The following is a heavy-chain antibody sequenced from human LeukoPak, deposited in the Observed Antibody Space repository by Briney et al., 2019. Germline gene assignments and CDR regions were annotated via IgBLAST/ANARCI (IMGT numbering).Heavy chain of an antibody. Sequence: ASVKVSCKASGYTFTSYYMHWVRQAPGQGLEWMGIINPSGGSTSYAQKFQGRVTMTRDTSTSTVYMELSSLRSEDTAVYYCARGYDSSGYYSSRFDPWGQGTLVTVSS. CDR2: INPSGGST. CDR1: GYTFTSYY. J-gene: IGHJ5*02. D-gene: IGHD3-22*01. CDR3: ARGYDSSGYYSSRFDP. V-gene: IGHV1-46*01.